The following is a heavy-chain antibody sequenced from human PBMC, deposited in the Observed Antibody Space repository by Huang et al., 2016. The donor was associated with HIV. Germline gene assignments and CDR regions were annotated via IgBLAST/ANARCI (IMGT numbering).Heavy chain of an antibody. Sequence: QVRLEQWGEGVVKPSETLSLTCAVYGSSFRHYYLTWVRRSPGKGLQLIGETKPAGPANINPTFLSRLTLSTAIVTNQCSLRLLAMTAAEAAVYYCARIPTPSYYDPWSISYVDEDFFYFNMDLWGRGTSVTVSS. D-gene: IGHD3-3*01. V-gene: IGHV4-34*02. CDR3: ARIPTPSYYDPWSISYVDEDFFYFNMDL. CDR2: TKPAGPA. CDR1: GSSFRHYY. J-gene: IGHJ6*02.